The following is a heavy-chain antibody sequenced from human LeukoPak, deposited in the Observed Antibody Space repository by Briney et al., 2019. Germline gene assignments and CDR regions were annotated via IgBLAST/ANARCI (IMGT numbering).Heavy chain of an antibody. CDR2: IYYSGST. CDR3: ARHIDSGSYGGMDV. Sequence: SETLSLTCTVSGGSISSSSYYWGWIRQPPGKGLEWIGSIYYSGSTYYNPSLKSRVTISVDTSKNQFSLKLSSVTAADTAVYYCARHIDSGSYGGMDVWGRGTTVTVSS. D-gene: IGHD3-10*01. V-gene: IGHV4-39*01. J-gene: IGHJ6*02. CDR1: GGSISSSSYY.